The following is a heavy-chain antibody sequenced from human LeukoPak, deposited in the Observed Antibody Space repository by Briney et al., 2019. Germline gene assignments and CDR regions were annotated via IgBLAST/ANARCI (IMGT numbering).Heavy chain of an antibody. J-gene: IGHJ3*02. CDR1: GFTFSSYA. Sequence: GGSLRLSCAASGFTFSSYAMHWARQAPGKGLEWVANIKQDGSEKYYVGSVKGRFTISRDNAKDSLYLQMNSLRAEDTAVYYCARDPVRVGAFDIWGQGTMVTVSS. V-gene: IGHV3-7*01. CDR3: ARDPVRVGAFDI. CDR2: IKQDGSEK. D-gene: IGHD1-26*01.